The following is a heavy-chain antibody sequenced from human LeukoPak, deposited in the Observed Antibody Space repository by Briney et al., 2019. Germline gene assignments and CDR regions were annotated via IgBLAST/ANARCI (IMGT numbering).Heavy chain of an antibody. J-gene: IGHJ6*03. CDR2: IYSGGST. D-gene: IGHD6-19*01. Sequence: GGSLRLSCAASGFTVSSNYMSWVRQAPGKGLEWVSVIYSGGSTYYADSVKGRFTISRDNAKNSLYLQMNSLRSEDTAVYYCARGYSSGWYGVPYYYYMDVWGKGTTVTISS. CDR1: GFTVSSNY. V-gene: IGHV3-53*05. CDR3: ARGYSSGWYGVPYYYYMDV.